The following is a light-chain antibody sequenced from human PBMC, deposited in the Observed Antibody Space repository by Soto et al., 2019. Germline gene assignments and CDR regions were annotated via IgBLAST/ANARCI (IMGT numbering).Light chain of an antibody. CDR3: QQRSTWALT. CDR1: QTVGSD. CDR2: GAS. J-gene: IGKJ4*01. Sequence: EIVLTQSPATLSLPSGESATLSCRASQTVGSDLTCYQQKPGQAPRLLIHGASNRATGIPVRFSGSGSGTDFTLTISRLEPEDFAVYYCQQRSTWALTFGGGTKVEIK. V-gene: IGKV3-11*01.